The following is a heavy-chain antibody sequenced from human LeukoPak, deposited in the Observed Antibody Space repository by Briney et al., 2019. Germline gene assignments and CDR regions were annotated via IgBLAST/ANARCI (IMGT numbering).Heavy chain of an antibody. Sequence: PGGSLRLSCAASGFTFSSYAMSWVRQAPGKGLEWVSGISGNGVSTYYADSVKGRFTISRDSSENTLYLQMNSLRAGDTAVYYCARASVYSNRHSDYWGQGTLVTVSS. CDR3: ARASVYSNRHSDY. V-gene: IGHV3-23*01. CDR1: GFTFSSYA. CDR2: ISGNGVST. D-gene: IGHD1-26*01. J-gene: IGHJ4*02.